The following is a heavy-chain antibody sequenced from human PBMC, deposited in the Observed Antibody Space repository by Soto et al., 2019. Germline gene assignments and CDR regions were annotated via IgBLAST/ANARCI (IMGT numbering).Heavy chain of an antibody. V-gene: IGHV1-18*01. CDR1: GYTFTSYG. CDR2: ISAYNGNT. D-gene: IGHD3-3*01. CDR3: ARDPLTYYDFWRGNSSHP. J-gene: IGHJ5*02. Sequence: QVQLVQSGAEVKKPGASVKVSCKASGYTFTSYGISWVRQATGQRLEWMGWISAYNGNTNYAQKLQGRVTMTIDTAASSAYMELRSLRSDNPAVYYCARDPLTYYDFWRGNSSHPWGQGTPVTVFS.